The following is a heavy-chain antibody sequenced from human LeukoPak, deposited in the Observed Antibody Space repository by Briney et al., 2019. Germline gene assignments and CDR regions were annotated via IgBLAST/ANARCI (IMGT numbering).Heavy chain of an antibody. CDR1: GFTFDDYA. CDR3: AKDIPMRFLEWSIPVPDAFDI. V-gene: IGHV3-23*01. Sequence: PGGSLRLSCAASGFTFDDYAMSWVRQAPGKGLEWVSAISGSGGSTYYADSVKGRFTISRDNSKNTLYLQMNSLRAEDTAVYYCAKDIPMRFLEWSIPVPDAFDIWGQGTMVTVSS. J-gene: IGHJ3*02. D-gene: IGHD3-3*01. CDR2: ISGSGGST.